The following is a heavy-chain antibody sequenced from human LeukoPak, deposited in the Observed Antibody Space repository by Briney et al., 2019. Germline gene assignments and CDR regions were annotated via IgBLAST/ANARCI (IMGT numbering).Heavy chain of an antibody. D-gene: IGHD3-22*01. CDR3: AKDNDQGSGYSDWYFDL. J-gene: IGHJ2*01. Sequence: PGGSLRLSCAASGFTFDDYAMQWVRQAPGKGLEWVSGISWNSGSIGYADSVKGRFTISRDNAKNSLYLQMNSLRAEDTALYYCAKDNDQGSGYSDWYFDLWGRGTLVTVSS. CDR2: ISWNSGSI. V-gene: IGHV3-9*01. CDR1: GFTFDDYA.